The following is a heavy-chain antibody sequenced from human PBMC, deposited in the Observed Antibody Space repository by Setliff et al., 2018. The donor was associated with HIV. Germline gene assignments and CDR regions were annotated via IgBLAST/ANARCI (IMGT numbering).Heavy chain of an antibody. CDR1: GGSISSNNYY. CDR2: IYHTGST. D-gene: IGHD5-12*01. Sequence: SETLSLTCTVSGGSISSNNYYWGWIRQPPGKGLEWIGSIYHTGSTYYNPSLKSRVTISVDTSKNQFSLKLSSVTAADTGVYYCARQRDPPGFRLIYYYYYMDVWGKGTTVTVSS. CDR3: ARQRDPPGFRLIYYYYYMDV. V-gene: IGHV4-39*01. J-gene: IGHJ6*03.